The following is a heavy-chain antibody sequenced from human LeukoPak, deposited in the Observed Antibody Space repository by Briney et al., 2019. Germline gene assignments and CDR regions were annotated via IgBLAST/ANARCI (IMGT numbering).Heavy chain of an antibody. V-gene: IGHV4-31*03. Sequence: PSQTLSLTCTVSGGSISSGGYYWSWIRQHPGKGLEWIGYIYYSGSTYYNPSLKSRVTISVDTSKNQSSLKLSSVTAADTAVYYCARGVRGDAFDIWGQGTMVTVSS. CDR3: ARGVRGDAFDI. CDR2: IYYSGST. CDR1: GGSISSGGYY. J-gene: IGHJ3*02.